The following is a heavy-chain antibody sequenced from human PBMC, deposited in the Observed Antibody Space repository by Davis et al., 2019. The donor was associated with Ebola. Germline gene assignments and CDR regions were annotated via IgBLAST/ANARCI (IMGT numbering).Heavy chain of an antibody. CDR3: ARVRTAPDGYFDY. D-gene: IGHD5-18*01. J-gene: IGHJ4*02. CDR2: VDHSGST. Sequence: SETLSLTCAVYGGTFSDYYWSWIRQSPGQGLEWIGEVDHSGSTNYNPSFKSRVIVSEDASKNQFSLKLTSLTAADTAVYYCARVRTAPDGYFDYWGQGILVTVSS. CDR1: GGTFSDYY. V-gene: IGHV4-34*01.